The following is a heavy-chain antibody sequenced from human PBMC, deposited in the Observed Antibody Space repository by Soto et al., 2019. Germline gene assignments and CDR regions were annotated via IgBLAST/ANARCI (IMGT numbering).Heavy chain of an antibody. CDR3: ARGGYCSGGSCYSYYYYYYYMDV. Sequence: EVQLVESGGGLVQPGGSLRLPCAASGFTFSSYAMHWVRQAPGKGLEYVSAISSNGGSTYYANSVKGRFTISRDNSKNTLYLQMGSLRAEDMAVYYCARGGYCSGGSCYSYYYYYYYMDVWGKGTTVTVSS. CDR2: ISSNGGST. CDR1: GFTFSSYA. J-gene: IGHJ6*03. V-gene: IGHV3-64*01. D-gene: IGHD2-15*01.